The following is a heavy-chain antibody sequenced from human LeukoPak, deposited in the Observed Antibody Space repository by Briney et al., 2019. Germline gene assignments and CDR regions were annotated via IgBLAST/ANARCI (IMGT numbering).Heavy chain of an antibody. V-gene: IGHV3-23*01. CDR2: ISGSGGST. Sequence: GGSLRLSCAASGFTFSNYAMHWVRQAPGKGLEWVSAISGSGGSTYYADSVKGRFTISRDNSKNTLYLQMNSLRAEDTAVYYCAKASVGRYFDWLPPPRFVFDIWGKGKMVTV. D-gene: IGHD3-9*01. CDR1: GFTFSNYA. CDR3: AKASVGRYFDWLPPPRFVFDI. J-gene: IGHJ3*02.